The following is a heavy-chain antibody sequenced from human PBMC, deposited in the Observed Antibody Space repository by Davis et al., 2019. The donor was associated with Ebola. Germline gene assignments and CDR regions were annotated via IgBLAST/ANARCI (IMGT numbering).Heavy chain of an antibody. J-gene: IGHJ4*02. Sequence: GGSLRLSCAASGFTFSSYSMNWVRQAPGKGLEWVSYISSSGSTIYYADSVKGRFTISRDNAKNSLYLQMNSLKTEDTAVYYCTTTTVTTDYWGQGTLVTVSS. CDR1: GFTFSSYS. CDR3: TTTTVTTDY. V-gene: IGHV3-48*04. D-gene: IGHD4-17*01. CDR2: ISSSGSTI.